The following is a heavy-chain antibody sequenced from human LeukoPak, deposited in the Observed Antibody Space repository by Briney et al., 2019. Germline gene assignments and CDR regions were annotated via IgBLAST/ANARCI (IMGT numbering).Heavy chain of an antibody. CDR3: VRDPGRWDAYNCDN. Sequence: GGSLRLSCAVSGFDFSSYSMNWVRQAPGKGLEWVSSISGDSTYIYHADSVRGRFTISRDSADNSLYLQMNSLRAEDTAMYYCVRDPGRWDAYNCDNWGQGTLVTVSS. CDR2: ISGDSTYI. V-gene: IGHV3-21*01. J-gene: IGHJ4*02. CDR1: GFDFSSYS. D-gene: IGHD1-1*01.